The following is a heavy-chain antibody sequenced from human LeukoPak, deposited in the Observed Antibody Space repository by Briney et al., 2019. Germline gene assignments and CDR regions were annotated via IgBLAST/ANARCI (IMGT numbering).Heavy chain of an antibody. CDR3: ASLINSSPYYYYMDV. Sequence: SETLSLTCTVSGGSISSYYWSWIRQPAGKGLEWIGRIYTSGSTNYNPSLKSRVTMSVDTSKNQLSLKLSSVTAADTAVYYCASLINSSPYYYYMDVWGKGTTVTVSS. CDR1: GGSISSYY. V-gene: IGHV4-4*07. CDR2: IYTSGST. J-gene: IGHJ6*03. D-gene: IGHD6-13*01.